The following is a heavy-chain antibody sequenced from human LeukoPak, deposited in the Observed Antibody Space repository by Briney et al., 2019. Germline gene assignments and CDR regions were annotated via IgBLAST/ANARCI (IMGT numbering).Heavy chain of an antibody. D-gene: IGHD4-23*01. CDR1: GFTFSSYA. CDR3: AKDSRDYGGEPGVTI. V-gene: IGHV3-23*01. J-gene: IGHJ3*02. Sequence: PGGSLRLSCAASGFTFSSYAMSWVRQAPGKGLEWVSAISGGGGSTYYADSVKGRFTISRDNSKNTLYLQMNSLRAEDTAVYYCAKDSRDYGGEPGVTIWGQGTMVTVSS. CDR2: ISGGGGST.